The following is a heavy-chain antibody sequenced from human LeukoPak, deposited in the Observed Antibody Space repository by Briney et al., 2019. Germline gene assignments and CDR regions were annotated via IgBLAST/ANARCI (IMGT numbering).Heavy chain of an antibody. Sequence: SETLPLTRTVSVGSISSSRYYWGWIREPPGKGLEWIGSIYYSGSTYYNPSLKSRVTISVDTSKNQFSLKLSSVTAADTAVYYCARHGTTVVTFSFDYWGQGTLVTVSA. CDR3: ARHGTTVVTFSFDY. CDR2: IYYSGST. CDR1: VGSISSSRYY. J-gene: IGHJ4*02. V-gene: IGHV4-39*01. D-gene: IGHD4-23*01.